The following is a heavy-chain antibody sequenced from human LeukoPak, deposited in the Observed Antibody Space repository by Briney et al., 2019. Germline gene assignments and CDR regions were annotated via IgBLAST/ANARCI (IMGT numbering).Heavy chain of an antibody. CDR3: ARGRFGELSESFRFDP. CDR2: INPNSGGT. D-gene: IGHD3-10*01. CDR1: GYTFTGYY. Sequence: ASVKVSCKASGYTFTGYYMHWVRQAPGQGLEWMGWINPNSGGTNYAQRFQGRVTMTRDTSISTAYMELSRLRSDDTAVYYCARGRFGELSESFRFDPWGQGTLVTVSS. J-gene: IGHJ5*02. V-gene: IGHV1-2*02.